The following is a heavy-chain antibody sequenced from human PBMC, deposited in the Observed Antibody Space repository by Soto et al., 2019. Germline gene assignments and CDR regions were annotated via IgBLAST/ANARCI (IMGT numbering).Heavy chain of an antibody. CDR3: ATVFDL. CDR1: GFTFSNPT. Sequence: GGSLRLSCAASGFTFSNPTMHWVRQLPGEGLGLRTRVRTGVGGRRCADSGKGRFTISTDNAKNTVNLQMNGLRGEDTAVYYCATVFDLWGQGTLVTVSS. V-gene: IGHV3-74*01. CDR2: VRTGVGGR. J-gene: IGHJ5*02.